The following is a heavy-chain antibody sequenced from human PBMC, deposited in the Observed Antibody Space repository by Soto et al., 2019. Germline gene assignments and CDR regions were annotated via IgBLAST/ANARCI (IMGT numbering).Heavy chain of an antibody. CDR1: GCNFIQSE. J-gene: IGHJ5*02. D-gene: IGHD5-12*01. CDR3: SGSPTLLATRSTYLAH. Sequence: PGGSLRLSCAASGCNFIQSEMTWVRQAPGKGLEWLAYISSSTYGRYYADSVRGRFSISRDNAKNSVFLQMDRLTAEDTAIYYCSGSPTLLATRSTYLAHWGQGTPATVSS. V-gene: IGHV3-48*03. CDR2: ISSSTYGR.